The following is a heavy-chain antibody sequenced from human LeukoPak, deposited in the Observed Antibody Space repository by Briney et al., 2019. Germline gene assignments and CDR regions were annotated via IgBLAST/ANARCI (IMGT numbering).Heavy chain of an antibody. CDR2: IKSKTDGGTT. V-gene: IGHV3-15*01. CDR1: GFTYSNAW. J-gene: IGHJ4*02. Sequence: GGSLRLSCAASGFTYSNAWMSWVRQAPGKGLEWVGRIKSKTDGGTTDYAAPVKGRFTISRDDSKNTLYLQMNSLRTEDTAVYYCTTDPTTWESSVHWGQGTLVTVSS. CDR3: TTDPTTWESSVH. D-gene: IGHD3-22*01.